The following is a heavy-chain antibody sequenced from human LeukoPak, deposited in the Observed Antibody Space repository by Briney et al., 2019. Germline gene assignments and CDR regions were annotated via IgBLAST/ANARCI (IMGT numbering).Heavy chain of an antibody. J-gene: IGHJ4*02. CDR2: ISSGSSFI. V-gene: IGHV3-21*01. Sequence: GGSLRLSCAASGLTFSTYSMNWVRQAPGKGLEWVSSISSGSSFICYADSVKGRFTISRDNAKNSLFLQMNSLRAEDTAVYYCARESSGYFYWGQGTLVTVSS. CDR1: GLTFSTYS. D-gene: IGHD3-22*01. CDR3: ARESSGYFY.